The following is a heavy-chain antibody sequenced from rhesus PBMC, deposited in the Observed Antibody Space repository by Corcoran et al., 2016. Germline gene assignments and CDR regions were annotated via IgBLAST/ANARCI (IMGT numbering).Heavy chain of an antibody. D-gene: IGHD6-31*01. CDR3: ARIGTGWWYFDL. Sequence: VQLVQSGAEVKKPGASVKVSCKVSGYTFTELSMHWVRQAPGKGLEWMGGVDPVYGEIIHAEKFQGRVTMTEDTSTDTAYMELSSLRSEDTAVYYCARIGTGWWYFDLWGPGTPITISS. CDR1: GYTFTELS. J-gene: IGHJ2*01. V-gene: IGHV1-156D*01. CDR2: VDPVYGEI.